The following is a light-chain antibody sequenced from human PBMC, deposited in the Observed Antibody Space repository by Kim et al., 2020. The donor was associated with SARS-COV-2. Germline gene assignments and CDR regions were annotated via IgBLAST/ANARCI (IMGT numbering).Light chain of an antibody. CDR2: GKN. J-gene: IGLJ2*01. Sequence: VALGQTVRITCQGDSLRSYYATWYQQKPGQAPILVFYGKNNRPSGIPDRFSGSSSGNTASLTITGTQAGDEADYYCNSRDSNNNVLFGGGTQLTVL. CDR1: SLRSYY. V-gene: IGLV3-19*01. CDR3: NSRDSNNNVL.